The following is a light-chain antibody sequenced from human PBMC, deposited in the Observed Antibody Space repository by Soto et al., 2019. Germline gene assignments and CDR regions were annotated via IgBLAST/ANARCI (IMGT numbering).Light chain of an antibody. CDR3: QQRSNWPPVT. CDR1: QSVSSY. J-gene: IGKJ4*01. CDR2: DAS. Sequence: EIVLTQSPATLSLSPGERATLSCRASQSVSSYLAWYQQKPGQAPRLLIYDASNRATGIPARFSGSGSGTAFTLTISSLEPEDFAIYYCQQRSNWPPVTFGVGTKVEIK. V-gene: IGKV3-11*01.